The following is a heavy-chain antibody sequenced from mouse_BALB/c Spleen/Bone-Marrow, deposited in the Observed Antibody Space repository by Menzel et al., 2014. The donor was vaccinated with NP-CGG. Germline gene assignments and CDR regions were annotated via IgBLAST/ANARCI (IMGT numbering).Heavy chain of an antibody. CDR2: ISNGGGSI. Sequence: VQLQESGGGLVQPGGSLKLSCAASGFTFSSYTMSWVRQTPEKRLVWVAYISNGGGSIYYPDTVKGRFTISRDNDKNTLYLQMSSLKSEDTAMYYCASHYYDSSPFAYWGQGTLVTVSA. D-gene: IGHD1-1*01. CDR1: GFTFSSYT. V-gene: IGHV5-12-2*01. CDR3: ASHYYDSSPFAY. J-gene: IGHJ3*01.